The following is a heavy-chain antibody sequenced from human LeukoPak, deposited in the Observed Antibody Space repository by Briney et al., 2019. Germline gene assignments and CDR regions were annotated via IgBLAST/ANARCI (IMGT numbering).Heavy chain of an antibody. V-gene: IGHV3-23*01. Sequence: PGGSLRLSCAASGFTFSSYAMNWVRQAPGKGLEWVSTISGSGGSRYYADSVKGRFTISRDNSKNTLFLQMNSLRAEDTAVYYCARDSRPDILTGYCPACGDYWGQGTLVTVSS. CDR1: GFTFSSYA. CDR3: ARDSRPDILTGYCPACGDY. CDR2: ISGSGGSR. D-gene: IGHD3-9*01. J-gene: IGHJ4*02.